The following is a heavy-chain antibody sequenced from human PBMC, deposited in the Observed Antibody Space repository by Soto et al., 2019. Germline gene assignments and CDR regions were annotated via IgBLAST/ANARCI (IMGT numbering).Heavy chain of an antibody. CDR2: IIPTLGIA. D-gene: IGHD6-19*01. V-gene: IGHV1-69*04. Sequence: GASVKVSCKASGGTFSSYTISWVRQAPGQGLEWMGRIIPTLGIANYAQKFQGRVTMTRDTSTSTVYMELSSLRSEDTAVYYCARDLIAVADPFDYWGQGTLVTVSS. J-gene: IGHJ4*02. CDR1: GGTFSSYT. CDR3: ARDLIAVADPFDY.